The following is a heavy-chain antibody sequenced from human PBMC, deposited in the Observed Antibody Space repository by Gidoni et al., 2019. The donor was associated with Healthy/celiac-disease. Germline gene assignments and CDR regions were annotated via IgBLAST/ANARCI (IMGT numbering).Heavy chain of an antibody. D-gene: IGHD3-22*01. CDR2: ISSSSSYI. J-gene: IGHJ3*02. V-gene: IGHV3-21*01. CDR1: GFTFSSYS. Sequence: EVQLVESGGGLVRPGGSLRLSCAASGFTFSSYSMNWVCQAPGKGLEWVSSISSSSSYIYYADSVKGRFTISRDNAKNSLYLQMNSLRAEDTAVYYCARSRITMMPVPDAFDIWGQGTMVTVSS. CDR3: ARSRITMMPVPDAFDI.